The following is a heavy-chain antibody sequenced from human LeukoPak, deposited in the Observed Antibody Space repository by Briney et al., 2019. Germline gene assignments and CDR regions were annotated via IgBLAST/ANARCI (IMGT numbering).Heavy chain of an antibody. Sequence: PSETLSLTRTFSLGSNSSYYWSWIRPPAGKGLEWVGRIYTSGSSKYNPSRTSRDTKSVDTSKNQFSLELSSVAAADTDVYYCARDSSSFDFWGQGARVSVSS. J-gene: IGHJ4*02. CDR2: IYTSGSS. V-gene: IGHV4-4*07. CDR3: ARDSSSFDF. CDR1: LGSNSSYY. D-gene: IGHD6-13*01.